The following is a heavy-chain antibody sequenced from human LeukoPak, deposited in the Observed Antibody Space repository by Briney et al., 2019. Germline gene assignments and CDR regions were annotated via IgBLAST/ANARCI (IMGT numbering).Heavy chain of an antibody. D-gene: IGHD2-2*01. CDR3: ARSTEVVVPAAKYFDY. CDR1: GYTFTSYA. V-gene: IGHV1-3*01. J-gene: IGHJ4*02. CDR2: INAGNGNT. Sequence: GASVKVSCKASGYTFTSYAMHWVRQAPGQRLEWMGWINAGNGNTKYSQKFQGRVTITRDTSASTAYMELSSLRSEDTAVYYCARSTEVVVPAAKYFDYWGQGTLVTVSS.